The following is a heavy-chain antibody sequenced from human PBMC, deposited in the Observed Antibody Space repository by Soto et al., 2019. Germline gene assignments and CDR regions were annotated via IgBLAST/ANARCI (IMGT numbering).Heavy chain of an antibody. CDR2: IYYSGST. Sequence: QVQLQESGPGLVKPSQTLSLTCTVSGGSISSGDYYWSWIRQPPGKGLEWIGYIYYSGSTYYNPSLKSRVTISVATSKNQFSLKLSSVPAADTAVYYCSGHCRLQYCAYLDYWGQGTLVTVSS. V-gene: IGHV4-30-4*01. CDR3: SGHCRLQYCAYLDY. D-gene: IGHD4-4*01. J-gene: IGHJ4*02. CDR1: GGSISSGDYY.